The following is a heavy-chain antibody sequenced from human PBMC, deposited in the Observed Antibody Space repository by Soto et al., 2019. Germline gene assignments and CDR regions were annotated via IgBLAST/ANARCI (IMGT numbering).Heavy chain of an antibody. CDR3: AKHGAAYDYAGNTPFDY. J-gene: IGHJ4*02. Sequence: GESLKISCKGSGYNFATDWIGWVRQMPGKGLEWVGIIYPGDSDTRDSPSFQGQVTISADKSISTAYLQWRSLRASDTAMYFCAKHGAAYDYAGNTPFDYWGQGTLVTVSS. CDR2: IYPGDSDT. D-gene: IGHD3-16*01. V-gene: IGHV5-51*01. CDR1: GYNFATDW.